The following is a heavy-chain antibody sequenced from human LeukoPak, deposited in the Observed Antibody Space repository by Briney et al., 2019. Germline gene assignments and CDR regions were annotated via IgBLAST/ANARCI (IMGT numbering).Heavy chain of an antibody. CDR1: GFTFSSYD. CDR3: ARVPLTNPNDYSKYHSWYFDL. Sequence: PGGSLRLACAASGFTFSSYDMHCVRQTSGKWLECVSFIGIVVDTYYSGSLKGRFTISRDTAKNSFYFQMNSLRAGTTAPYYCARVPLTNPNDYSKYHSWYFDLWGRGSLVTVSS. D-gene: IGHD4-11*01. V-gene: IGHV3-13*01. CDR2: IGIVVDT. J-gene: IGHJ2*01.